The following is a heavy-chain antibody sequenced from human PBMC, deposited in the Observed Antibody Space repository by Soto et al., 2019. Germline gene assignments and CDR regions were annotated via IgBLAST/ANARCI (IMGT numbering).Heavy chain of an antibody. J-gene: IGHJ4*02. CDR3: ARGVGSSWYFSYFDY. Sequence: QVQLQESGPGLVKPSQTLSLTCTVSAGGSISSGDSYWSWIRQHPGTGLEYIGHIYYGSTHYNPSLKSRVSISGDTSKNQSALNLKSVTAADTAVYYCARGVGSSWYFSYFDYWGQGTLVSVSS. CDR2: IYYGST. CDR1: GGSISSGDSY. V-gene: IGHV4-31*03. D-gene: IGHD6-13*01.